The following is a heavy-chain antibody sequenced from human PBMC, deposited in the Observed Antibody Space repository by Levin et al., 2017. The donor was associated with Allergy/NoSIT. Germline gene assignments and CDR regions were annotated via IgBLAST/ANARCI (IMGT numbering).Heavy chain of an antibody. CDR3: AKSKQGGGILAYRCDY. V-gene: IGHV3-23*01. J-gene: IGHJ4*02. D-gene: IGHD3-16*02. CDR1: GFTFSTYV. CDR2: ISASGGTT. Sequence: GGSLRLSCAASGFTFSTYVMSWVRQAPGRGLEWVSVISASGGTTYYADSVKGRFTISRDNSKNTLYLQMNSLRAEDTAVYYCAKSKQGGGILAYRCDYWGQGALVTVSS.